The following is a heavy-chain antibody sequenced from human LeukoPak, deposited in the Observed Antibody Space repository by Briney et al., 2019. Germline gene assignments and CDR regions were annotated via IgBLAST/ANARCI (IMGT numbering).Heavy chain of an antibody. CDR2: ISSSGSTI. CDR1: GFTFSSYE. D-gene: IGHD4-17*01. V-gene: IGHV3-48*03. Sequence: GGSLRLSCAASGFTFSSYEMNWVRQAPGKGLEWVSYISSSGSTIYYADSVKGRFTISRDNAKNSLYLQMNSLRAEDTAVYYCARRLRRNYFDYCGQGTLVTVSS. J-gene: IGHJ4*02. CDR3: ARRLRRNYFDY.